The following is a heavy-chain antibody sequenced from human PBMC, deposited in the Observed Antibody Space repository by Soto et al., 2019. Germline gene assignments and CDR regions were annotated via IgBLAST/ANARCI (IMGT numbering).Heavy chain of an antibody. CDR3: ARYTSGSVES. D-gene: IGHD3-10*01. CDR1: SGSVNRFF. CDR2: IYSSGSA. V-gene: IGHV4-4*07. J-gene: IGHJ5*01. Sequence: SETLSLTSTVSSGSVNRFFSTWIRQPAGKGLEWIGRIYSSGSANYNPSLESRISMSVDTSKNQFSLRLSPLTTADSALYHCARYTSGSVESWGQGTLVT.